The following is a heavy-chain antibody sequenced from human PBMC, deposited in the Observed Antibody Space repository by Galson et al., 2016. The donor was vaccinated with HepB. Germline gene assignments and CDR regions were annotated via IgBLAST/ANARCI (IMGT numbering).Heavy chain of an antibody. J-gene: IGHJ4*02. V-gene: IGHV1-3*01. D-gene: IGHD2-2*03. Sequence: SVKVSCKASGYTFISYVIQWVRQAPGHRLEWMGWINAGHGNTKYSQKFQGRGIIDRDTSASTAYMELSSLRPEDTAIYYCARSPTGFCSRTKCYGFNYLDRWGQGTPVTVSS. CDR1: GYTFISYV. CDR2: INAGHGNT. CDR3: ARSPTGFCSRTKCYGFNYLDR.